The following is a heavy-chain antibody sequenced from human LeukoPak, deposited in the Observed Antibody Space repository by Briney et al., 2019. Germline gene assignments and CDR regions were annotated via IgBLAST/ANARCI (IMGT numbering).Heavy chain of an antibody. J-gene: IGHJ4*02. V-gene: IGHV1-69*06. CDR1: GGTFSDYA. CDR2: FIPILGTA. Sequence: SVKVSCKASGGTFSDYAYNWVRQAPGQGLEWMGVFIPILGTANSTQNFQDRVTITADISTNTAYLELTSLRSEDTAVYYCALQARSSWPDYWGQGTLVTVSS. D-gene: IGHD6-13*01. CDR3: ALQARSSWPDY.